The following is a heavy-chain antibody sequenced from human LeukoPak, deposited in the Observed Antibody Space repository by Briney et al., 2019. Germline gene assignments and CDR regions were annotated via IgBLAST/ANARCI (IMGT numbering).Heavy chain of an antibody. D-gene: IGHD3-16*02. CDR1: GYTFTGYY. J-gene: IGHJ4*02. CDR3: ARDSPRYDYVWGSYRPPRDS. CDR2: INPNSGGT. V-gene: IGHV1-2*02. Sequence: GASVKVSCKASGYTFTGYYMHWVRQAPGQGLEGMGWINPNSGGTNYAQKFQGRVPMTRDTSISPAYMELSTLRSDDTAVYYCARDSPRYDYVWGSYRPPRDSWGQGTLVTVSS.